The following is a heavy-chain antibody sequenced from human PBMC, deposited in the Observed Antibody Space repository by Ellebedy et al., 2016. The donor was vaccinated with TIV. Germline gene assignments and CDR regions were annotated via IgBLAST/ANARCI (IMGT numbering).Heavy chain of an antibody. D-gene: IGHD3-9*01. CDR1: GYTFTGYY. J-gene: IGHJ4*02. Sequence: AASVKVSCKASGYTFTGYYMHWARQAPGQGLEWMGWINPNSGGTNYAQKFQGWVTMTRDTSISTAYMELSRLRSDDTAVYYCARGSSYLDMGPVVDYWGQGTLVTVSS. CDR3: ARGSSYLDMGPVVDY. CDR2: INPNSGGT. V-gene: IGHV1-2*04.